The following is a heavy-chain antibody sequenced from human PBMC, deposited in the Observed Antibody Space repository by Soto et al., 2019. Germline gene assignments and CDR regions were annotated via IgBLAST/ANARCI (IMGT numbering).Heavy chain of an antibody. CDR2: VFHTGTT. CDR3: ARSAGWYAVHS. Sequence: QVQLQESGPGLVKPSGTLSLTCAVSGDSVSSPYYWCWVRQPPGKGLEWIGEVFHTGTTSYNPSLRSRVTIYMDKSSNQFSLDLSSVTAADTAVYYCARSAGWYAVHSWGPGTLVLVSS. CDR1: GDSVSSPYY. V-gene: IGHV4-4*02. D-gene: IGHD6-19*01. J-gene: IGHJ4*02.